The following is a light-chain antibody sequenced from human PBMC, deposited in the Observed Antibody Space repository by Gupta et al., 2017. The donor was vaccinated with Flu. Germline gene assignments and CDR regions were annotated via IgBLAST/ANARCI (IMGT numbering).Light chain of an antibody. CDR2: EDE. Sequence: FILTQPHSVSESPGKTVTISCTRTSGSIASDYVQWYQQRPGSSPTTVIYEDEQRPFGVPDRFSGSIDRASNSASLTIVGLKAEDEADYYCQSYDSGEGVFGGGTKLTVL. J-gene: IGLJ3*02. CDR3: QSYDSGEGV. V-gene: IGLV6-57*01. CDR1: SGSIASDY.